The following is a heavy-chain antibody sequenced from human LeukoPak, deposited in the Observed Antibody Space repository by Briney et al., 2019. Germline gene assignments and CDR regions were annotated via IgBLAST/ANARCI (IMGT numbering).Heavy chain of an antibody. D-gene: IGHD2-15*01. CDR2: IKHDGSDK. V-gene: IGHV3-7*01. Sequence: GGSLTLSCAASGFTFSDYWMSWVRQTPGKGLEWVANIKHDGSDKYYVDALTSRFTVSRDNAKNSLYLQINSLRAGDTAVYYCARVGAARYYYYYMDVWGKGATVTVSS. CDR3: ARVGAARYYYYYMDV. CDR1: GFTFSDYW. J-gene: IGHJ6*03.